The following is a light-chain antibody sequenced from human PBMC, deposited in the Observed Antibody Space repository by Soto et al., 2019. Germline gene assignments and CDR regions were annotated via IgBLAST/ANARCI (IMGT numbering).Light chain of an antibody. CDR2: DVS. V-gene: IGLV2-11*01. J-gene: IGLJ1*01. CDR1: SSDVGGYNY. CDR3: CSYAGSYGGDV. Sequence: QSALTQPRSVSGSPGQSVTISCTGTSSDVGGYNYVSWYQQHPGKAPKLMIYDVSKRPSGVPDRFSGSKSGNTASLTISGLQAEDEADYYCCSYAGSYGGDVFGTGTKLTVL.